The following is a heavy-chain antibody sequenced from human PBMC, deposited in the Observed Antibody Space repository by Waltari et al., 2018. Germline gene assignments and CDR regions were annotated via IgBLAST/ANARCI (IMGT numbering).Heavy chain of an antibody. CDR3: ARLTYYYDSSGYQTSAFDI. Sequence: QVQLVQSGAEVKKPGSSVKVSCKASGGTFSSYAISWVRQAPGQGLEWIGGIIPILGTANYAQKFQGRVTITADESTSTAYMELSSLRSEDTAVYYCARLTYYYDSSGYQTSAFDIWGQGTMVTVSS. D-gene: IGHD3-22*01. V-gene: IGHV1-69*12. CDR2: IIPILGTA. CDR1: GGTFSSYA. J-gene: IGHJ3*02.